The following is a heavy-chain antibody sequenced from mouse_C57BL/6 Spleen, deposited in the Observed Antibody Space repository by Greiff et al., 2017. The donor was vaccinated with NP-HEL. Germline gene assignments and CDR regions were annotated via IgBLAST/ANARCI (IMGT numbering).Heavy chain of an antibody. D-gene: IGHD4-1*01. V-gene: IGHV3-1*01. CDR2: ISYSGST. CDR3: AREVELGNFDY. CDR1: GYSITSGYD. Sequence: EVKLVESGPGMVKPSQSLSLTCTVTGYSITSGYDWHWIRHFPGNKLEWMGYISYSGSTNYNPSLKSRISITHDTSKNHFFLKLNSVTTEDTATYYCAREVELGNFDYWGQGTTLTVSS. J-gene: IGHJ2*01.